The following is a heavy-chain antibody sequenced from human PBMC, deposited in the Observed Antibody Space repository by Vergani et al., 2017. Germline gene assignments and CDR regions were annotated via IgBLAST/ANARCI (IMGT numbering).Heavy chain of an antibody. V-gene: IGHV4-39*01. CDR3: ASGKYYSDSTSHFRGRYFDV. J-gene: IGHJ2*01. D-gene: IGHD3-16*01. Sequence: QMQLQESGPGLVKASETLSLTCTVSGDSIISRSYYWGWIRQPPGKGVEWIGSIYNSGNGESSSSLKSRVTISADTSKNQFSLRLTSVTAADTAVYYCASGKYYSDSTSHFRGRYFDVWGRGTLVTVPS. CDR2: IYNSGNG. CDR1: GDSIISRSYY.